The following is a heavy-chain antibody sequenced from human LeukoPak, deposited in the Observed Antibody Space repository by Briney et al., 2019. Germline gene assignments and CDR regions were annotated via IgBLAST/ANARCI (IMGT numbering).Heavy chain of an antibody. CDR2: IKQDGSEK. Sequence: GGSLKLSCAASGFTFSSYWMSWVRQAPGKGLEWVANIKQDGSEKYYVDSVKGRFTISRDNAKNSLYLQMNSLRAEDTAVYYCAREAYGSGSYSDYWGQGTLVTVSS. J-gene: IGHJ4*02. D-gene: IGHD3-10*01. CDR1: GFTFSSYW. CDR3: AREAYGSGSYSDY. V-gene: IGHV3-7*01.